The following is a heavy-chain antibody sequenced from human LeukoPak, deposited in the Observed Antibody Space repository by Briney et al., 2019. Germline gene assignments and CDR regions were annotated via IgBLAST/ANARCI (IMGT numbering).Heavy chain of an antibody. CDR3: ARVGGYYDSSGFDY. J-gene: IGHJ4*02. D-gene: IGHD3-22*01. V-gene: IGHV1-2*04. CDR1: GYTFTGYY. Sequence: ASVKVSCKASGYTFTGYYMHWVRQAPGQGLEWMGWINPNSGGTNYAQKFQGWVTMTRDTSISTAYMELSRLRSDDTAVYYCARVGGYYDSSGFDYWGQGTLVTVSS. CDR2: INPNSGGT.